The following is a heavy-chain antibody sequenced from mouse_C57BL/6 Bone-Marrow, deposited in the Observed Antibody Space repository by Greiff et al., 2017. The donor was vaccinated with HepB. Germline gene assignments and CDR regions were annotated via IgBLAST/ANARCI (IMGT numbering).Heavy chain of an antibody. CDR2: IYPRSGNT. CDR3: ARRVPRGAMDY. V-gene: IGHV1-81*01. J-gene: IGHJ4*01. D-gene: IGHD2-14*01. Sequence: VKLQESEAELARPGASVKLSCKASGYTFTSYGISWVKQRTGQGLEWIGEIYPRSGNTYYNEKFKGKATLTADKSSSTAYMELRSLTSEDSAVYFCARRVPRGAMDYWGQGTSVTVSS. CDR1: GYTFTSYG.